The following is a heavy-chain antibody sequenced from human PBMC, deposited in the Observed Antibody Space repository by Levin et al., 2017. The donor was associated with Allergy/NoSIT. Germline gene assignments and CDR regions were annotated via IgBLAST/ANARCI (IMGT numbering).Heavy chain of an antibody. CDR3: ARRGDGYNWAFDY. J-gene: IGHJ4*02. Sequence: KVSCKGSGYRFNTYWIGWVRQKPGKGLEWMGIIYPDDSDTRYSPSFQGQVTISVDKSISTAYLHWSSLKASDTAMYYCARRGDGYNWAFDYWGQGTLVTVSS. CDR1: GYRFNTYW. V-gene: IGHV5-51*01. D-gene: IGHD5-24*01. CDR2: IYPDDSDT.